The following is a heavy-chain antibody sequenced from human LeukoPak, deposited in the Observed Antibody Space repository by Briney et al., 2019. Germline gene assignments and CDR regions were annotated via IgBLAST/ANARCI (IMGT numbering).Heavy chain of an antibody. CDR1: GFTFSSYA. V-gene: IGHV3-23*01. D-gene: IGHD3-3*01. J-gene: IGHJ4*02. CDR2: ISGSDGST. Sequence: GGSLRLSCAASGFTFSSYAISWVRQAPGKGLEWVSAISGSDGSTYYADSVKGRFTISRDNSKNTLYLQMNSLRGDDTAVYYCAKGTTYDFWSGYYSSWGQGTLVTVSS. CDR3: AKGTTYDFWSGYYSS.